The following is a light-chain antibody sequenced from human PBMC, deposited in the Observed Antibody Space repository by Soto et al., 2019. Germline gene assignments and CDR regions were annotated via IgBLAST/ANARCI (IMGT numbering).Light chain of an antibody. Sequence: QSVLTQPPSVSAAPGQKVTISCSGSRSNIGNNYVSWYQQLPGTAPKLLIYDNNKRPSGIPDRFSGSKSGTSATLGITGLQTGDEAEYYCGTWDSSLSAGYVVFGGGTKVPVL. CDR2: DNN. CDR1: RSNIGNNY. J-gene: IGLJ2*01. V-gene: IGLV1-51*01. CDR3: GTWDSSLSAGYVV.